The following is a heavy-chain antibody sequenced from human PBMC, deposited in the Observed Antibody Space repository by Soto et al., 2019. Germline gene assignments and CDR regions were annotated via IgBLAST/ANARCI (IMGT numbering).Heavy chain of an antibody. Sequence: EVQLLESGGGLVQPGGSLRLSCAASGFTFSSYAMSWVRQAPGQGLEWVSAISGSGGSTYYADSVKGRFTISRDNSKNTLYLQMNSLRAEDTAVYYCAKVTYDSSGYLDYWGQGTLVTVSS. V-gene: IGHV3-23*01. CDR1: GFTFSSYA. CDR2: ISGSGGST. CDR3: AKVTYDSSGYLDY. D-gene: IGHD3-22*01. J-gene: IGHJ4*02.